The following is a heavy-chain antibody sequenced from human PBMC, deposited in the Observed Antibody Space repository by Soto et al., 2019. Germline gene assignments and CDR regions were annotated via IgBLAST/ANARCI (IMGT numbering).Heavy chain of an antibody. CDR3: AKGLRYGYSGYDYRYYYYYMDV. CDR1: GFTFSSYA. J-gene: IGHJ6*03. D-gene: IGHD5-12*01. V-gene: IGHV3-23*01. Sequence: PGGSLRLSCAASGFTFSSYAMSWVRQAPGKGLEWVSAISGSGGSTYYADSVKGRFTISRDNSKNTLYLQMNSLRAEDTAVYYCAKGLRYGYSGYDYRYYYYYMDVWGKGTTVTVSS. CDR2: ISGSGGST.